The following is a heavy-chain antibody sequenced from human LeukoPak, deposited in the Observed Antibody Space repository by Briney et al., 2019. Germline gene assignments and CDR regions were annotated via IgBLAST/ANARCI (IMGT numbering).Heavy chain of an antibody. J-gene: IGHJ6*03. Sequence: SKTLSLTCTVSGGSISSSSYYWGWIRQPPGKGLEWIGSIYYSGSTYYNPSLKSRVTISVDTSKNQFSLKLSSVTAADTAVYYCARANSSHYYYYMDVWGKGTTVTVSS. CDR3: ARANSSHYYYYMDV. CDR2: IYYSGST. D-gene: IGHD6-13*01. CDR1: GGSISSSSYY. V-gene: IGHV4-39*07.